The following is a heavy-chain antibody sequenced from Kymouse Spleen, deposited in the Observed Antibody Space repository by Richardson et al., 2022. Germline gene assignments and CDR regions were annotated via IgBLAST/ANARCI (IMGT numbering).Heavy chain of an antibody. V-gene: IGHV4-34*01. CDR1: GGSFSGYY. D-gene: IGHD3-10*01. CDR3: ARCYYGSGSYYNFDY. J-gene: IGHJ4*02. Sequence: QVQLQQWGAGLLKPSETLSLTCAVYGGSFSGYYWSWIRQPPGKGLEWIGEINHSGSTNYNPSLKSRVTISVDTSKNQFSLKLSSVTAADTAVYYCARCYYGSGSYYNFDYWGQGTLVTVSS. CDR2: INHSGST.